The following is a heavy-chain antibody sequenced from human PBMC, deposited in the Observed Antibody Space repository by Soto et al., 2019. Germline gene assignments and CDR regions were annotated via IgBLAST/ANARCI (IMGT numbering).Heavy chain of an antibody. CDR3: ARRAVDSGWQTCDY. J-gene: IGHJ4*02. V-gene: IGHV1-2*04. D-gene: IGHD6-19*01. CDR2: INPNSGDT. CDR1: GYTFTGYY. Sequence: ASVKVSCKASGYTFTGYYMHWVRQAPGQGLEWMGWINPNSGDTNYAQKFQGWVTMTSDTSINTAYMELSRLRSDDTAVYYCARRAVDSGWQTCDYWGQGTLVTVSS.